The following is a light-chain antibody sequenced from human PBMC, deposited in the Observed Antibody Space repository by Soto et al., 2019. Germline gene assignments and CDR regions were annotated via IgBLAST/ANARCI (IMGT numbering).Light chain of an antibody. J-gene: IGLJ2*01. Sequence: QAVVTQPASVSGSPGQSITISCTGTSSDVGGYEYVSWYQQHPGKAPKLMIYAVTNRPSGVSDRFSGSKSGNTASLTISGLQAEDEAVYYCSSYRINTHVIFGGGTKLTVL. CDR1: SSDVGGYEY. V-gene: IGLV2-14*01. CDR2: AVT. CDR3: SSYRINTHVI.